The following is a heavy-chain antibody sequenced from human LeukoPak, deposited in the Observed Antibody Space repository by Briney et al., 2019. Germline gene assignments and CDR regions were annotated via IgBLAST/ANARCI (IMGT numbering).Heavy chain of an antibody. CDR1: GLTFSSYV. CDR2: ITGSGGST. J-gene: IGHJ4*01. CDR3: AKGEIFAVALGY. V-gene: IGHV3-23*01. Sequence: PGGSLRLSCAASGLTFSSYVMSWVRQAPGKGLEWVSAITGSGGSTYYADSVKGRFTISRDNSKNTLYLQINSLRAEDTAVYYCAKGEIFAVALGYLGHGTLVT. D-gene: IGHD3-3*01.